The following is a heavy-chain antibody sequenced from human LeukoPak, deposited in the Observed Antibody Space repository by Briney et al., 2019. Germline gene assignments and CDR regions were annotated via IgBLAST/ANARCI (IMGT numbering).Heavy chain of an antibody. Sequence: GRSLRLSCAASGFTFSNYWMSWVRQAPGKGLEWVANIKEDGSAKYYVDSVKGRFTISRDNAKTSLYLQMNSLRAEDTAVYYCARESYSSGYYYDYWGQGTLVTVSS. V-gene: IGHV3-7*01. J-gene: IGHJ4*02. CDR1: GFTFSNYW. CDR2: IKEDGSAK. D-gene: IGHD3-22*01. CDR3: ARESYSSGYYYDY.